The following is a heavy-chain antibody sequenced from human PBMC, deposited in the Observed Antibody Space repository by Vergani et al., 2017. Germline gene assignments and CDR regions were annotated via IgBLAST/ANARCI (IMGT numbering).Heavy chain of an antibody. CDR1: GNTSTGSF. J-gene: IGHJ4*02. V-gene: IGHV1-2*02. CDR3: ARVSCSSTSCYLGPFDY. Sequence: QVQLVQSGAEVKKPGPPLKASCKAPGNTSTGSFIHGLDQALGKGLEWMGWINPNSGGTNYAQKFQGRVTMTRDTSISTAYMELSRLRSDDTAVYYCARVSCSSTSCYLGPFDYWGQGTLVTVSS. D-gene: IGHD2-2*01. CDR2: INPNSGGT.